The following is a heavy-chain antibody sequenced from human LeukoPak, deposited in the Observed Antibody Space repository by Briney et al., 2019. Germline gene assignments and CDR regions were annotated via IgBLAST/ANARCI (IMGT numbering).Heavy chain of an antibody. Sequence: GGSLRLSCATSGFTFSSYCMSWVRQAPGQGLEWVASIKADESETNYVDSVKGRFTISRDNAMNSLYLQMNSLRAEDTAVYSCARLGDSSTACYRAVDYWGQGTLVTVSS. J-gene: IGHJ4*02. V-gene: IGHV3-7*01. CDR2: IKADESET. CDR3: ARLGDSSTACYRAVDY. CDR1: GFTFSSYC. D-gene: IGHD2-2*01.